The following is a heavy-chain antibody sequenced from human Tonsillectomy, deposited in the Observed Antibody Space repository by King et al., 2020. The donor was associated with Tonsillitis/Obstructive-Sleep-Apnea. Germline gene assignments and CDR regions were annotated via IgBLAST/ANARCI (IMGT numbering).Heavy chain of an antibody. CDR3: ARDSNGGFSGYDLDY. D-gene: IGHD5-12*01. CDR1: GYTFTNYA. V-gene: IGHV7-4-1*02. CDR2: ISPNTGYP. J-gene: IGHJ4*02. Sequence: QLVQSGSELKKPGASVKVSCKASGYTFTNYALNGWRQAPGQGREWMGVISPNTGYPTYAQGFIGRFVFSLVTSVSTAYLQISSLKAEDTAVYYCARDSNGGFSGYDLDYWGQGTLVTASS.